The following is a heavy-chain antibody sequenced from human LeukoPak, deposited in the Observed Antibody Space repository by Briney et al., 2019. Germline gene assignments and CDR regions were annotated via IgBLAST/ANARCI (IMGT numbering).Heavy chain of an antibody. CDR2: IRFDGSNE. CDR1: GFTFSTYG. V-gene: IGHV3-30*02. CDR3: AKGLKTAVGPYMGYHYYMDV. Sequence: PGGSLRLSCAASGFTFSTYGMHWVRQAPGKGLEWVAFIRFDGSNEYYADSVKGRFTISRDNSKNTMYLQMISLRAEDTALYYCAKGLKTAVGPYMGYHYYMDVWGKGTTVTVSS. J-gene: IGHJ6*03. D-gene: IGHD5-18*01.